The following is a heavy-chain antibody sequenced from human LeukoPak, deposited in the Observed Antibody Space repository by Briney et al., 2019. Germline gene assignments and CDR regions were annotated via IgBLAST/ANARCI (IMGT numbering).Heavy chain of an antibody. CDR1: GFTFSNYG. CDR2: ISYDGSNT. Sequence: GGSLRLSCAASGFTFSNYGMHWVRQAPGKGLEWVAVISYDGSNTYYADSVKGRFIISRDNSKNTLSLQMNSLKTEDTAVYYSARATSPDYWGQGTLVTVSS. J-gene: IGHJ4*02. CDR3: ARATSPDY. V-gene: IGHV3-30*19.